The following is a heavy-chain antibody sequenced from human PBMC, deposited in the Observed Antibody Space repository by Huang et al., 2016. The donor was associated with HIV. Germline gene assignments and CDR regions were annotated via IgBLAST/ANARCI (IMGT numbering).Heavy chain of an antibody. V-gene: IGHV7-4-1*02. CDR3: VRVRRVMDTYCVADCSTLEAFDI. Sequence: QVQLVQSGSELKKPGASVKVSCKASGSTFTNYGVHWVRQAPGQGLEWMGWRNTDTGKPRYAPGLPVRFVFSLDTSVNTAYLKISSLKAADSAIYYCVRVRRVMDTYCVADCSTLEAFDIWGQGTVVTVSA. CDR2: RNTDTGKP. D-gene: IGHD2-21*02. CDR1: GSTFTNYG. J-gene: IGHJ3*02.